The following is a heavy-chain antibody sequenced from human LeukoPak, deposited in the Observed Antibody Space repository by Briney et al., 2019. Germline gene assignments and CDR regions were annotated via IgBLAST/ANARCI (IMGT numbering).Heavy chain of an antibody. CDR3: ARDSNYGSGTYVY. CDR1: GFTFSSYS. J-gene: IGHJ4*02. CDR2: ISSSSSHI. D-gene: IGHD3-10*01. Sequence: GGSLRLSCAASGFTFSSYSMNWVRQAPGKGLEWVSSISSSSSHIYYADSVKGRFTISRDNAKNSLYLQMNSLRAEDTAVYYCARDSNYGSGTYVYWGQGTLVTVSS. V-gene: IGHV3-21*01.